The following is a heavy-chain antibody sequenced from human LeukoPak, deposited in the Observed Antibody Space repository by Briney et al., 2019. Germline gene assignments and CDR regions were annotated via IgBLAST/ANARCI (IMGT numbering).Heavy chain of an antibody. J-gene: IGHJ4*02. CDR1: GFTFSSYG. CDR3: ARDRLAFKARSWFEEFLLGYFDF. V-gene: IGHV3-30*03. D-gene: IGHD3-10*01. Sequence: GGSLRLSCAASGFTFSSYGMHWVRQAPGKGLEWVAVTSYDGSNKYYADSVKGRFTISRDNSKNTLYLQMNSLRAEDTAVYYCARDRLAFKARSWFEEFLLGYFDFWGQGALVTVSS. CDR2: TSYDGSNK.